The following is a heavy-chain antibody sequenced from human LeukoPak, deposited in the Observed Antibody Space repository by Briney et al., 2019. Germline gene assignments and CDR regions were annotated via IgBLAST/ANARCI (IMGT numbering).Heavy chain of an antibody. V-gene: IGHV4-39*01. J-gene: IGHJ4*02. D-gene: IGHD6-13*01. Sequence: SETLSLTCTVSGGSISSSSYYWGWIRQPPGKGLERIGSIYYSGSTYYNPSLKSRFTISVDTSKNQFSLKLSSVTAADTAVYYCAVSSIAAAGNFDYWGQGTLVTVSS. CDR2: IYYSGST. CDR1: GGSISSSSYY. CDR3: AVSSIAAAGNFDY.